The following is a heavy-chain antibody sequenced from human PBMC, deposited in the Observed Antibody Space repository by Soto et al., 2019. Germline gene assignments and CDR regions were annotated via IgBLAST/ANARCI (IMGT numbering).Heavy chain of an antibody. CDR1: GFTFSDHY. V-gene: IGHV3-72*01. CDR3: TRVRLGSRRSSDY. J-gene: IGHJ4*02. D-gene: IGHD6-13*01. CDR2: IKNKANSYTT. Sequence: EVQLVESGGGLVQPEGSLRLSCAASGFTFSDHYMDWVRQAPGKGLEWVGRIKNKANSYTTEYAAPVKGRFSISRDDSKNSVCLQMNRLKTDDTAVYYCTRVRLGSRRSSDYWGQGILVTVSA.